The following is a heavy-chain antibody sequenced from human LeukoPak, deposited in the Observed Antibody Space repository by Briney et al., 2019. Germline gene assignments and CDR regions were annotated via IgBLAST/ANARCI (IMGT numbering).Heavy chain of an antibody. J-gene: IGHJ4*02. V-gene: IGHV3-43*01. CDR1: GFTFYDYT. CDR2: ISWDGGST. D-gene: IGHD3-10*01. CDR3: AKDRGLGDILLFDY. Sequence: SGGSLRLSCAASGFTFYDYTMHWVRQAPGKGREWGSLISWDGGSTYYADSVKGRFTISRDNSKNSLYLQMNSLRTEDTALYYCAKDRGLGDILLFDYWGQGTLVTVSS.